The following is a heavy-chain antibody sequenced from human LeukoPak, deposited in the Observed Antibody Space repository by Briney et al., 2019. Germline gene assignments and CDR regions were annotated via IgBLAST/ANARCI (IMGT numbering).Heavy chain of an antibody. CDR1: GGSIRSSYYY. CDR2: IYDSGST. D-gene: IGHD3-22*01. CDR3: ARVVIGYYYDSGYGMDV. J-gene: IGHJ6*02. V-gene: IGHV4-39*01. Sequence: SETPSLTCTVSGGSIRSSYYYWGWIRQPPGKGLEWIGSIYDSGSTYYNPSLKSRVTISVDTSKNQFSLKLSSVTAADTAVYYCARVVIGYYYDSGYGMDVWGQGTTVTVSS.